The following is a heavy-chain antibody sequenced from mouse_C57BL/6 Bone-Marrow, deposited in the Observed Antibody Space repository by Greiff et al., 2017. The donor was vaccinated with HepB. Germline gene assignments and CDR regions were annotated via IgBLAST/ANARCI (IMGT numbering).Heavy chain of an antibody. CDR1: GYTFTSYW. V-gene: IGHV1-72*01. D-gene: IGHD1-1*01. CDR2: IDPNSGGT. CDR3: ARGPFTTVVDRFAY. J-gene: IGHJ3*01. Sequence: VQLQQPGAELVKPGASVKLSCKASGYTFTSYWMHWVKQRPGRGLEWIGRIDPNSGGTKYNEKVKSKATLTVDKPSSTAYMQLSSLTSEDSAVYYCARGPFTTVVDRFAYWGQGTLVTVSA.